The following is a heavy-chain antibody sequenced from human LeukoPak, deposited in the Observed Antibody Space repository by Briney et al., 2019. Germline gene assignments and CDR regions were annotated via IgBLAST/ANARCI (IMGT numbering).Heavy chain of an antibody. CDR3: ARGIDDSTGYQEGGFDY. J-gene: IGHJ4*02. D-gene: IGHD3-9*01. CDR1: GGSITSGNYY. V-gene: IGHV4-61*02. CDR2: VYASGKT. Sequence: SETLSLTCTVSGGSITSGNYYWSWIRQPAGKGLEWIGRVYASGKTNYNPSLKSRVTLSLDKSKNQFSLRLSSVTATDTAVYYCARGIDDSTGYQEGGFDYWGQGTLVTVSS.